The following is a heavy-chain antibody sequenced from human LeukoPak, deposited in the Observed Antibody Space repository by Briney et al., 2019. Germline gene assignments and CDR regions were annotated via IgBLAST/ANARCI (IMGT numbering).Heavy chain of an antibody. CDR2: IYYSGST. V-gene: IGHV4-59*01. J-gene: IGHJ4*02. D-gene: IGHD3-22*01. CDR3: ARVGGGSSGYYFPLDY. Sequence: LETLSLTRTVSVGSISSYNWSWVRQPPGKGVEWIGYIYYSGSTNYNPSLTSRVTISVATPKTQFSLKLSSVTAADTAVYYCARVGGGSSGYYFPLDYWGQGTLVTVSS. CDR1: VGSISSYN.